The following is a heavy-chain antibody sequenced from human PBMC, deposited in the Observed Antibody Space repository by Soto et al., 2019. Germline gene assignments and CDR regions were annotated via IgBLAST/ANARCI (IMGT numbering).Heavy chain of an antibody. Sequence: QVQLQESGPGLVKPSETLSLTCSVSGGSFSGYYWCWIRQTPGKGLEWIGDLYYSGSPISNPSLTGRVPIALVGARNPSSLTLKSASAADAAVLIFALENYYNSSGTGFDDWGQGALVIVSS. CDR3: ALENYYNSSGTGFDD. D-gene: IGHD3-22*01. CDR2: LYYSGSP. V-gene: IGHV4-59*01. J-gene: IGHJ4*02. CDR1: GGSFSGYY.